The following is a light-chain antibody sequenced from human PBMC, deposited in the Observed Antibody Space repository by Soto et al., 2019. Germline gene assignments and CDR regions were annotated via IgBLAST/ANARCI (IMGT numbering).Light chain of an antibody. Sequence: QSALTQPRSVSGSPGQSVTISCTGTSSDVGAYNYVSWYQQHPGKAPKLMIYEVSKRPSGVPDRFSGSKSGNTASLTVSGLQAEDEADYYCSSYAGSNTYVFGTGTKLTVL. CDR2: EVS. J-gene: IGLJ1*01. CDR3: SSYAGSNTYV. CDR1: SSDVGAYNY. V-gene: IGLV2-11*01.